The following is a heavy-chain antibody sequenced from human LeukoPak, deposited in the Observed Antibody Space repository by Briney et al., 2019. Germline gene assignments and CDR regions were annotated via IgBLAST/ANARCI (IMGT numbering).Heavy chain of an antibody. J-gene: IGHJ3*02. D-gene: IGHD6-13*01. Sequence: SQTLSLTCTVSGGSISSGDYYWSWIRQPPGTGLEWIGYIYYSGSTNYNPSLKSRVTISVDTSKNQFSLKLSSVTAADTAVYYCAGAPHSSRDYAFDIWGQGTMVTVSS. V-gene: IGHV4-61*08. CDR1: GGSISSGDYY. CDR3: AGAPHSSRDYAFDI. CDR2: IYYSGST.